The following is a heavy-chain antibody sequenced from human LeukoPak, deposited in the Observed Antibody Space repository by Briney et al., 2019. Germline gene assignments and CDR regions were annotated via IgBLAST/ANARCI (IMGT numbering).Heavy chain of an antibody. CDR1: GGTFSSYA. CDR3: AREGVAAAGPEYWYYGMDV. Sequence: SVKVSCKASGGTFSSYAISWVRQAPGQGLEWMGRIIPIFGTANYAQKFQGRVTITADKSTSTAYMELSSLRSEDTAVYYCAREGVAAAGPEYWYYGMDVWGKGTTVTVSS. J-gene: IGHJ6*04. D-gene: IGHD6-13*01. V-gene: IGHV1-69*06. CDR2: IIPIFGTA.